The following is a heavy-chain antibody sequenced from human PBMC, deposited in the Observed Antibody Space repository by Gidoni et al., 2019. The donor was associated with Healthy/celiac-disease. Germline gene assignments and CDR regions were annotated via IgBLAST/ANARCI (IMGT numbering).Heavy chain of an antibody. J-gene: IGHJ4*02. D-gene: IGHD1-26*01. Sequence: QVQLVESGGGVVQPGRSLRLSCAASGFTFSSYGMHWVRQAPGKGLEWVAVISYDGSNKYYADSVKGRFTISRDNSKNTLYLQMNSLRAEDTAVYYCAMGPGSYWGQGTLVTVSS. CDR3: AMGPGSY. V-gene: IGHV3-30*03. CDR2: ISYDGSNK. CDR1: GFTFSSYG.